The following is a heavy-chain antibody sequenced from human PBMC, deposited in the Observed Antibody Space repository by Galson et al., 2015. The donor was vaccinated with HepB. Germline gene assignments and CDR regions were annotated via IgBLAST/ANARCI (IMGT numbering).Heavy chain of an antibody. CDR3: ARCDHVTFTFGGVLCFH. CDR1: GFTFHDYD. J-gene: IGHJ4*02. V-gene: IGHV3-20*04. Sequence: SLRLSCAASGFTFHDYDMSWVRQVPGKGLEWVSGINWNGGSTAYADSVKGRFTISRDNANNSLYLQMTNVRADDMALYYCARCDHVTFTFGGVLCFHWGPGTLVTVPS. CDR2: INWNGGST. D-gene: IGHD3-16*01.